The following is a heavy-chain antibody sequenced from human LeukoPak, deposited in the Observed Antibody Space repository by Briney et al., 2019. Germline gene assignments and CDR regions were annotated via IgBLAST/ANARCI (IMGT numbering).Heavy chain of an antibody. J-gene: IGHJ3*02. CDR2: IFYSGST. Sequence: SETLSLTCAVYGGSFSGYYWGWIRQPPGKGLEWIGNIFYSGSTYYSPSLKSRVTISLDTSRNQFSLKLNSVTAADTAVYYCAKSNGYGLVGIWGQGTMVTVSS. D-gene: IGHD3-10*01. V-gene: IGHV4-34*12. CDR1: GGSFSGYY. CDR3: AKSNGYGLVGI.